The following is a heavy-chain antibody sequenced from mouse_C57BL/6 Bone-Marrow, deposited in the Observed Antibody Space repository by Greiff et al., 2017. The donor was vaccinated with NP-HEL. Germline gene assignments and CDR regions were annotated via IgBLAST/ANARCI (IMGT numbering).Heavy chain of an antibody. Sequence: EVQLQQSGGDLVKPGGSLKLSCAASGFTFSSYGMSWVRQTPDKRLEWVATISSGGSYTYYPDSVKGRFTISRDNAKNTLYLQMSSLKSEDTAMYYCARHELRLREDWFAYWGQGTLVTVSA. CDR3: ARHELRLREDWFAY. D-gene: IGHD3-2*02. CDR2: ISSGGSYT. J-gene: IGHJ3*01. V-gene: IGHV5-6*01. CDR1: GFTFSSYG.